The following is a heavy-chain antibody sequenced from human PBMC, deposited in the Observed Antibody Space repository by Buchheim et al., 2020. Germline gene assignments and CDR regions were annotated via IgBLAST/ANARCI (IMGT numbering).Heavy chain of an antibody. Sequence: QVQLQQWGAGLLKPSETLSLTCTVSGGPISSSSYYWGWIRQPPGKGLEWIGSIYYSGSTYYNPSLKSRVTISVDTSKNQFSLKLSSVTAADTAVYYCARRRPYVGTVFDYWGQGTL. CDR2: IYYSGST. V-gene: IGHV4-39*01. CDR1: GGPISSSSYY. J-gene: IGHJ4*02. D-gene: IGHD3-16*01. CDR3: ARRRPYVGTVFDY.